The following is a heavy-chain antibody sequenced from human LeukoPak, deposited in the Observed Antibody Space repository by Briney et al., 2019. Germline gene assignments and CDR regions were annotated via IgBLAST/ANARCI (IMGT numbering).Heavy chain of an antibody. D-gene: IGHD3-10*01. CDR1: GFTFSRYA. Sequence: GGSLRLSCSASGFTFSRYAMNWVRQAPGKGLEWVSSISSTGVYIDYADSVKGRFTISRDNAKNSLYLQMNSLRAEDTAVYYCVRQYYYGSGSYLWAPDYWGQGTLVTVSS. J-gene: IGHJ4*02. CDR2: ISSTGVYI. CDR3: VRQYYYGSGSYLWAPDY. V-gene: IGHV3-21*01.